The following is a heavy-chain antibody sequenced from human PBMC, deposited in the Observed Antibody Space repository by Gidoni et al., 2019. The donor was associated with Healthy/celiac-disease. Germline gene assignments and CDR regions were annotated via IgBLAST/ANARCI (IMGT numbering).Heavy chain of an antibody. D-gene: IGHD6-13*01. V-gene: IGHV4-61*01. CDR1: GGSVSSGSYY. J-gene: IGHJ4*02. CDR2: IYYSGST. CDR3: ARVAAEDY. Sequence: QVQLQESGPGLVKPSETLSLTCPVSGGSVSSGSYYWSWIRQPPGKGLEWIGYIYYSGSTNYNPSLKSRVTISVDTSKNQFSLKLSSVTAADTAVYYCARVAAEDYWGQGTLVTVSS.